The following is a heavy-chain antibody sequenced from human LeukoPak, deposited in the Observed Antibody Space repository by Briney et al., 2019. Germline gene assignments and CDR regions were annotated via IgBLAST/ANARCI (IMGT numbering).Heavy chain of an antibody. J-gene: IGHJ5*02. V-gene: IGHV3-30*02. CDR2: IRYDGSNK. CDR3: AKDGEAYGSGSYTWFDP. CDR1: GFTFSSYG. Sequence: GGSLRLSCAASGFTFSSYGMNWVRQAPGRGLEWVAFIRYDGSNKYYADSVKGRFTISRDNSKNTLYLQMNSLRAEDTAVYYCAKDGEAYGSGSYTWFDPWGQGTLVTVSS. D-gene: IGHD3-10*01.